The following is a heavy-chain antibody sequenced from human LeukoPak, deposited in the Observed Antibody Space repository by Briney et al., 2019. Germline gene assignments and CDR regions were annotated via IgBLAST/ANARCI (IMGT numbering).Heavy chain of an antibody. CDR1: GGSISSYY. CDR3: ARGQGSPNWFDP. J-gene: IGHJ5*02. V-gene: IGHV4-59*01. Sequence: SETLSLTCTVSGGSISSYYWSWIRQPPGKGLEWIGYIYYSGSTNYNPSLKSRVTISVDTSKNQFSLKLSSVTAADTAVYYCARGQGSPNWFDPWGQGTLVTVSS. CDR2: IYYSGST. D-gene: IGHD1-26*01.